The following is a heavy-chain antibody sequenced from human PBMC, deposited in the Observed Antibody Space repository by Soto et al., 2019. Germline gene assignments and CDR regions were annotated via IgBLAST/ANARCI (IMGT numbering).Heavy chain of an antibody. Sequence: PSEPLCPTFAVSGGSISGGGYSWSWIRQPPGKGLEWIGYIYHSGSTYYNPSLKSRVTISVDRSKNQFSLKLSSVTAADTAVYYCARGGDCGGDCLYFDYWGQGTLVTVSS. CDR3: ARGGDCGGDCLYFDY. J-gene: IGHJ4*02. CDR1: GGSISGGGYS. CDR2: IYHSGST. V-gene: IGHV4-30-2*01. D-gene: IGHD2-21*02.